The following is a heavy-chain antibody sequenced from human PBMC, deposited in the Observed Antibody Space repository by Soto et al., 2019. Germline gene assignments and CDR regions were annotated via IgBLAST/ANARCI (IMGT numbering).Heavy chain of an antibody. Sequence: HPGGSLRLSCTASGFGLSTYAISWVRQAPGKGLEWVSVISANSGNTYYADSVKGRFTISRGNSKNTLYLQMNSLRAEDTAVYYCAKDKLGTTWFDPWGQGTLVTVSS. J-gene: IGHJ5*02. D-gene: IGHD1-7*01. CDR1: GFGLSTYA. CDR3: AKDKLGTTWFDP. CDR2: ISANSGNT. V-gene: IGHV3-23*01.